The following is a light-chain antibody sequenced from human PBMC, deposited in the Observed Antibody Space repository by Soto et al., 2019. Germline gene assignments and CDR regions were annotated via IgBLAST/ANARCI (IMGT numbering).Light chain of an antibody. CDR1: RSVSSRY. J-gene: IGKJ5*01. Sequence: ENVLTQSPGTLSFSPGGGATLSCRASRSVSSRYLDWYQQKPGQPPRLLIYGASSRATGIPDRFSGSGSGTDFTLTISGLEPEDFAVYYCQQRSNWPLITFGQGTRLEIK. V-gene: IGKV3D-20*02. CDR2: GAS. CDR3: QQRSNWPLIT.